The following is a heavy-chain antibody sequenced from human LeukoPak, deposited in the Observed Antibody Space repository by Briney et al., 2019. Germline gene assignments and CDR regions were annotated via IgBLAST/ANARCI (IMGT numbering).Heavy chain of an antibody. CDR1: GFTFRSYA. Sequence: GGSLRLSCAASGFTFRSYAMSGVRQAPGKGLEWVSAISSSGGSTYYADSVKGRFTISRDNSKNTLYLQLNSLRSEDTAVYYCAKVKGSEGYCSITSCLADYWGQGTLVTVSS. D-gene: IGHD2-2*01. V-gene: IGHV3-23*01. CDR3: AKVKGSEGYCSITSCLADY. J-gene: IGHJ4*02. CDR2: ISSSGGST.